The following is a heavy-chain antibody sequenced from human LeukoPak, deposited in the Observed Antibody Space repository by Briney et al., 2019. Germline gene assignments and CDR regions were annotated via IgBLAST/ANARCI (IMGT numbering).Heavy chain of an antibody. V-gene: IGHV4-38-2*02. CDR1: GYSISSGYY. Sequence: SETLSLTCTVSGYSISSGYYWGWIRPPPGKGLEWIGSIYHSGSTYYNPSLKSRVTISVDTSKNQFSLKLSSVTAADTAVYYCARALEDIVVVPAAIRFYYYYYMDVWGKGTTVTVSS. CDR3: ARALEDIVVVPAAIRFYYYYYMDV. CDR2: IYHSGST. D-gene: IGHD2-2*02. J-gene: IGHJ6*03.